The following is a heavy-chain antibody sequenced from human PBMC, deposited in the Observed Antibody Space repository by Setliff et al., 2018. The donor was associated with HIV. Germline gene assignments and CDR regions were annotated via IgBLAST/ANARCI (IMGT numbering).Heavy chain of an antibody. CDR3: ARAEGRVLWFGETRAPDHYYFDY. CDR2: IYYSGST. J-gene: IGHJ4*02. Sequence: PSETLSLTCTVSGGSISSGGYYWSWIRQHPGKGLEWIGYIYYSGSTYYNPSLKSRVTISVDTSKNQFSLKLSSVTAADTAVYYCARAEGRVLWFGETRAPDHYYFDYWGQGTLVTVSS. CDR1: GGSISSGGYY. V-gene: IGHV4-31*03. D-gene: IGHD3-10*01.